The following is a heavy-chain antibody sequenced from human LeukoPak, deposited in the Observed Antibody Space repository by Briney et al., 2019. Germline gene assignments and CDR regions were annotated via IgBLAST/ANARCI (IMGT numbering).Heavy chain of an antibody. CDR1: GFTFSSYD. D-gene: IGHD1-26*01. V-gene: IGHV3-23*01. Sequence: GGSLRLSCAASGFTFSSYDMTWVRQAPGKGLEWVSGISGSDYNTYYADSVKGRFTISRDNSKNTLYLQMSSLRAEDTAVYYCAKSGVGAPRTFDYWGQGTLVTVSS. CDR3: AKSGVGAPRTFDY. J-gene: IGHJ4*02. CDR2: ISGSDYNT.